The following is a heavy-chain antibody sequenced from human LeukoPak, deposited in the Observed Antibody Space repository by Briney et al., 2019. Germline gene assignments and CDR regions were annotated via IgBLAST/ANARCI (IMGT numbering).Heavy chain of an antibody. CDR1: GYTFTSYG. CDR2: ISAYNGNT. Sequence: GASVTVSCKASGYTFTSYGISWVRQAPGQGLEWMGWISAYNGNTNYAQKLQGRVTMTTDTSTSTAYMELRSLRSDDTAVYYCARVSDIVVVPAVIPFDYWGQGTLVTVSS. D-gene: IGHD2-2*01. V-gene: IGHV1-18*01. CDR3: ARVSDIVVVPAVIPFDY. J-gene: IGHJ4*02.